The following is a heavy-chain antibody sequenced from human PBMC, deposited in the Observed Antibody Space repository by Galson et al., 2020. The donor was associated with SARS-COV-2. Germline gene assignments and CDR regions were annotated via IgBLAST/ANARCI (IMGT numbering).Heavy chain of an antibody. D-gene: IGHD1-1*01. CDR1: GGSITSYY. J-gene: IGHJ4*02. V-gene: IGHV4-59*01. CDR2: ILYSGSS. CDR3: ARLNWNAGGLDY. Sequence: SETLSLTCTVSGGSITSYYWSWIRPPPGRGMECIGYILYSGSSNYNPSLKSRVTISLDTSKSQFSLKLTSVTAADTAVYYCARLNWNAGGLDYWGQGTLVTVSS.